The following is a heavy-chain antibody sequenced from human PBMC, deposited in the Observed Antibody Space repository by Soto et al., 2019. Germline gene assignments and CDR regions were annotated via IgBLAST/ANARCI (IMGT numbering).Heavy chain of an antibody. D-gene: IGHD2-15*01. Sequence: ASVKVSCKASGYTFTSYSMHWVRQAPGQGLEWMGIINPSSGRTSYAQNFQGRVTMTSDTSTSIVYMEMSSLKSEDTAVYYCARDHNFGFILYAMDVWGEGTTVTVSS. V-gene: IGHV1-46*01. J-gene: IGHJ6*02. CDR1: GYTFTSYS. CDR3: ARDHNFGFILYAMDV. CDR2: INPSSGRT.